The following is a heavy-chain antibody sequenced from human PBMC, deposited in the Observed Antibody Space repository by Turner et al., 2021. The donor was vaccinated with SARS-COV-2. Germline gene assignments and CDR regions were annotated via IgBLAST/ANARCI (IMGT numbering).Heavy chain of an antibody. J-gene: IGHJ4*02. D-gene: IGHD4-4*01. Sequence: QVQLVESGGGVVQPGMSLRLSCPASGFTFSSYGMHWVRQAPRKGLEWVEATSYDGSNKYYADSVKGRFTITRDNSKNTLYLQMNSLRAEDTAVYYCAKQQGLYSNPMYYLDYWGQGTLVTVSS. V-gene: IGHV3-30*18. CDR3: AKQQGLYSNPMYYLDY. CDR2: TSYDGSNK. CDR1: GFTFSSYG.